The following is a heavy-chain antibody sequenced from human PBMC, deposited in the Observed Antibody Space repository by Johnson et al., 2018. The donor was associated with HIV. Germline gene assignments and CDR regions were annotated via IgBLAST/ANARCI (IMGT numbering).Heavy chain of an antibody. J-gene: IGHJ3*02. D-gene: IGHD6-13*01. CDR3: AKDERAAAGTRGLDAFDI. CDR2: ISYDGSNK. V-gene: IGHV3-30*18. Sequence: QMLLVESGGGLVKPGGSLRLSCAASGFTFSNAWMSWVRQAPGKGLEWVAVISYDGSNKYYADSVKGRFTISRDNSKNTLYLQMNSLRAEDTAVYYCAKDERAAAGTRGLDAFDIWGQGTMVTVSS. CDR1: GFTFSNAW.